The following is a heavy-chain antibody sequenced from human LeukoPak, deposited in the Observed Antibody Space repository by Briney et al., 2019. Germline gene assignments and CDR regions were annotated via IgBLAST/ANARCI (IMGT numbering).Heavy chain of an antibody. V-gene: IGHV4-59*01. CDR2: IYYSGST. Sequence: PSESLSLTCTVSGGSISTYYWSWIRQPPGKGLEWIGYIYYSGSTKYNPSLKSRVTISVDPSKNQFSLKLRSVTAADTAAYYCARGGFLDPVDPWGRGTLVTVSS. J-gene: IGHJ5*02. CDR1: GGSISTYY. CDR3: ARGGFLDPVDP. D-gene: IGHD1-1*01.